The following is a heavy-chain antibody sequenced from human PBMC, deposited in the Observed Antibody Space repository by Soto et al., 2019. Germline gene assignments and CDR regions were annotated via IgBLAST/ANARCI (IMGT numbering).Heavy chain of an antibody. D-gene: IGHD6-13*01. CDR1: GFTFSSYS. Sequence: GGSLRLSCAASGFTFSSYSMNWVRQAPGKGLEWVSSISSSSSYIYYADSVKGRFTISRDNAKNSLYLQMNSLRAEDTAVYYCARVRDSSSWSDAFDIWGQGTMVTVSS. V-gene: IGHV3-21*01. CDR3: ARVRDSSSWSDAFDI. J-gene: IGHJ3*02. CDR2: ISSSSSYI.